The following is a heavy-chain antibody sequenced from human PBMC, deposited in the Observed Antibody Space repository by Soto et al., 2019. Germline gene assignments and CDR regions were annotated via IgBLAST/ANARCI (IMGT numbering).Heavy chain of an antibody. D-gene: IGHD3-22*01. CDR2: ISYDGSDK. Sequence: GGSLRLSCAASGFTFGHYAIHWVRQAPGKGLEWVALISYDGSDKDYADSVKGRFTISRDNSRNTLFLQMNSLRAEDTALYYCARDYYKYYDSSGYYRSPAYWGQGTLVTVSS. CDR1: GFTFGHYA. V-gene: IGHV3-30-3*01. J-gene: IGHJ4*02. CDR3: ARDYYKYYDSSGYYRSPAY.